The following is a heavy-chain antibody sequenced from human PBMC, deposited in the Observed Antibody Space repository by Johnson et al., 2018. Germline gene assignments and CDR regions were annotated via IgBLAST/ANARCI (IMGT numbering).Heavy chain of an antibody. CDR2: INPSGGST. Sequence: QVQLVQSGAEVKKPGASVKVSCKASGYTFTSYYIHWMRQAPGQGLEWMGIINPSGGSTSYAQKFQGRLTMTRDTSTSTVYMELSSLRSEDTAVYYCASPDYYDSSGGAFDIWGQGTMVTVSS. V-gene: IGHV1-46*01. D-gene: IGHD3-22*01. CDR1: GYTFTSYY. J-gene: IGHJ3*02. CDR3: ASPDYYDSSGGAFDI.